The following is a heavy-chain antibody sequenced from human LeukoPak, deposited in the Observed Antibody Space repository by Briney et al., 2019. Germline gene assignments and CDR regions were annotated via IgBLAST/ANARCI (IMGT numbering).Heavy chain of an antibody. Sequence: ASVKVSCKASGYTFTSYYMHWVRQAPGQGLEWMGIINPSRGSTSYAQKFQGRVTMTRDTSTSTVYMELSSLRSEDTAVYYCASPSYSGWYFPHWGQGTLVTVSS. CDR2: INPSRGST. CDR3: ASPSYSGWYFPH. CDR1: GYTFTSYY. V-gene: IGHV1-46*01. D-gene: IGHD6-19*01. J-gene: IGHJ1*01.